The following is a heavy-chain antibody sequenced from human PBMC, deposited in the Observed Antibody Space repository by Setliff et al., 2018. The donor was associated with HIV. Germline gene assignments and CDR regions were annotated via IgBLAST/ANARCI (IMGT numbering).Heavy chain of an antibody. V-gene: IGHV1-46*01. Sequence: GASVKVSCKASGYTFTSYYIHWVRQAPGQGLEWMGIINPSGGSTNYAQKFQDRVTMTTDTSTTTAFMELRSLKADDTAIYYCSRSGVPPYYYYGMDVWGKGTAVTVSS. CDR3: SRSGVPPYYYYGMDV. CDR1: GYTFTSYY. D-gene: IGHD3-10*01. CDR2: INPSGGST. J-gene: IGHJ6*04.